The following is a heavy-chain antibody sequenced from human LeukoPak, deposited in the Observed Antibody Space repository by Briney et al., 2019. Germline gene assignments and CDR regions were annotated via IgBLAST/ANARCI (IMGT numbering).Heavy chain of an antibody. CDR1: GGSISGYY. Sequence: SETLSLTCTVSGGSISGYYWSWIRQPPGKGLEWIGYIYYSGRTSYNPSLKSRVTMSVDTSKNQFSLKLSSVTAADTAVYYCARDGNPWNLDVWGRGTLVTVSS. D-gene: IGHD1-14*01. CDR2: IYYSGRT. J-gene: IGHJ2*01. V-gene: IGHV4-59*01. CDR3: ARDGNPWNLDV.